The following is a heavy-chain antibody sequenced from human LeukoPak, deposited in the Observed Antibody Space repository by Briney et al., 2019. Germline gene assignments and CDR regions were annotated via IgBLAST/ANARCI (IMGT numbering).Heavy chain of an antibody. Sequence: ASVKVSCKASGGTFSSYAISWVRQAPGQGLEWMGWMNPNSGNTGYAQKFQGRVTMTRNTSISTAYMELSSLRSEDTAVYYCASLIAVAGTRDYWGQGTLVTVSS. CDR2: MNPNSGNT. CDR1: GGTFSSYA. V-gene: IGHV1-8*02. D-gene: IGHD6-19*01. J-gene: IGHJ4*02. CDR3: ASLIAVAGTRDY.